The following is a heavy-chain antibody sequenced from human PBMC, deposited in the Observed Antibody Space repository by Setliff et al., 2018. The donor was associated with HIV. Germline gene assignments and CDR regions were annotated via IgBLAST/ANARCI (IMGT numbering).Heavy chain of an antibody. CDR2: IIPILGIA. J-gene: IGHJ3*02. CDR1: GGTFSSYA. Sequence: GASVKVSCKASGGTFSSYAINWVRQAPGQGLEWMGGIIPILGIANYAQKFQGRVTITADKSTSTAYMELSSLRSEDTAVYYCARPLPIGGYCSRTSCQGAFDIWGQGTTVTVSS. D-gene: IGHD2-2*01. V-gene: IGHV1-69*10. CDR3: ARPLPIGGYCSRTSCQGAFDI.